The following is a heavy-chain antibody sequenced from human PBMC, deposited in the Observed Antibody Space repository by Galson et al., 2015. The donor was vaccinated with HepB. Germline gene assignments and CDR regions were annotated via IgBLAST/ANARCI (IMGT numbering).Heavy chain of an antibody. CDR2: IIPIFGTA. J-gene: IGHJ4*02. CDR3: ARSVPYDFWSGYYDY. V-gene: IGHV1-69*13. CDR1: GGTFSSYA. D-gene: IGHD3-3*01. Sequence: SVKVSCKASGGTFSSYAISWVRQAPGQGLEWMGGIIPIFGTANYAQKFQGRVTITADESTSTAYMELSSLRSEDTAVYYCARSVPYDFWSGYYDYWGQGTLVTVSS.